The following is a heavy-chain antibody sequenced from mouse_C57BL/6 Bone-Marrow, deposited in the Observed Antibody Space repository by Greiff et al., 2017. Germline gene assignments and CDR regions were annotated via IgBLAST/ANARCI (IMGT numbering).Heavy chain of an antibody. CDR3: ARSGYGSSYGAMDY. CDR2: INPGSGGT. D-gene: IGHD1-1*01. V-gene: IGHV1-54*01. CDR1: GYAFTNYL. J-gene: IGHJ4*01. Sequence: QVQLQQSGAELVRPGTSVTVSCKASGYAFTNYLIEWVKQRPGQGLEWIGVINPGSGGTNYNEKFKGKATLTADKSSSTAYMQLSSLTSEDSAVYVCARSGYGSSYGAMDYWGQGTSVTVAS.